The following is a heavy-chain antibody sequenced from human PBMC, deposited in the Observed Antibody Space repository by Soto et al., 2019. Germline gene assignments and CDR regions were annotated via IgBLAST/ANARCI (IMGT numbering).Heavy chain of an antibody. D-gene: IGHD2-15*01. J-gene: IGHJ4*02. CDR2: ITSSGDNT. CDR1: RLTCSTSA. CDR3: AKHVCSGGGCAYFDY. Sequence: RLSRAPCRLTCSTSAMTSGRRALGTGLEWLSAITSSGDNTYYAGSVKGRFTISRDNSKNTLYLQMNSLRAEDTALDYCAKHVCSGGGCAYFDYWGLGNLVPVSP. V-gene: IGHV3-23*01.